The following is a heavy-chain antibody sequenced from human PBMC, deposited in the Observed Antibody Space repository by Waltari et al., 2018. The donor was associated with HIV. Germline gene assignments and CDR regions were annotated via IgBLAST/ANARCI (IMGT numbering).Heavy chain of an antibody. Sequence: EVQLVGSGGGWVKPGGSRGLSCAGSGFASRNYDLPWVRRVEGEGLDWVEFIRNYCDKSDSDSVKGRFNNSRENADNSFYLQMNSLTAVDTAVYYCARGKISAPGTSYFDYWGQGTLVTVSS. J-gene: IGHJ4*02. CDR3: ARGKISAPGTSYFDY. CDR2: IRNYCDK. D-gene: IGHD6-13*01. CDR1: GFASRNYD. V-gene: IGHV3-13*01.